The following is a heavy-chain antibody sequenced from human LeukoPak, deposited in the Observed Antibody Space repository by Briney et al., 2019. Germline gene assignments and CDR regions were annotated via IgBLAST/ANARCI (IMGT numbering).Heavy chain of an antibody. CDR3: ARQVDTTMALPDY. D-gene: IGHD5-18*01. V-gene: IGHV1-18*01. CDR2: ISAYNGNT. J-gene: IGHJ4*02. Sequence: ASVKVSCKASGYTFTSYGISWVRPAPGQGLEWMGWISAYNGNTIYAQKLQGRVTMTTDTSTSTAYMELRSLRSDDTAMFYCARQVDTTMALPDYWGQGTLVTVSS. CDR1: GYTFTSYG.